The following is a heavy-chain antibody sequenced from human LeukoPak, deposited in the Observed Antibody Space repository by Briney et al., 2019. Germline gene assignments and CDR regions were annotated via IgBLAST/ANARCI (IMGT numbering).Heavy chain of an antibody. D-gene: IGHD4/OR15-4a*01. J-gene: IGHJ4*02. CDR1: GYSFTSYW. CDR2: VFSGDSDT. V-gene: IGHV5-51*01. CDR3: ARRDFGTNDHCFDY. Sequence: GESLKISCKGSGYSFTSYWIGWVRQMSGKGLEWMGIVFSGDSDTRYSPSFQGQVTISADKSTKTAYLQWSSLKASDTAMYYCARRDFGTNDHCFDYWGQGTQVTVSS.